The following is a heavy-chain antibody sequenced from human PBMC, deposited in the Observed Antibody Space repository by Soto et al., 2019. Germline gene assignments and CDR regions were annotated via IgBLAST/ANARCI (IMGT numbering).Heavy chain of an antibody. D-gene: IGHD6-19*01. CDR3: ARGLSFITAVDGTL. CDR2: IYSGNDT. Sequence: EVQVAESGGGLIQPGGSLRLSCAASGFIVSSYYMSWVRQAPGKGLEWVSLIYSGNDTYYADSEKGRFTISRASSKNTLYLQRNTLTADDTAVYYCARGLSFITAVDGTLWGQGTLVTVSS. V-gene: IGHV3-53*01. CDR1: GFIVSSYY. J-gene: IGHJ4*02.